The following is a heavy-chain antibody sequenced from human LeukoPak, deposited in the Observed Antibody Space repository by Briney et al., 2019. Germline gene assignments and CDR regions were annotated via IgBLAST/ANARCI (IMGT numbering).Heavy chain of an antibody. J-gene: IGHJ4*02. CDR2: IYYSGST. V-gene: IGHV4-59*01. Sequence: PSETLSLTCAVSGGSISSYYWSWIRQPPGKGLEWIGYIYYSGSTNYNPSLKSRVTISVDTSKNQFSLKLSPVTAADTAVYYCARGGPADPFDYWGQGTLVTVSS. CDR3: ARGGPADPFDY. CDR1: GGSISSYY.